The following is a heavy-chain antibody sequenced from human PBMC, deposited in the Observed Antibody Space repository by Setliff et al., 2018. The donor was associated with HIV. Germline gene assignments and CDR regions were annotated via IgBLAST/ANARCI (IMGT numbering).Heavy chain of an antibody. D-gene: IGHD1-26*01. Sequence: PGGSLRLSCTASGLKLSFSFAWLSWVRQVPGKGLEWVGRIKRKSDGGTADYGAPVQGRFTISRDDSKNTLSLQMNSLKTEDTAIYYCTTDLGSGRFSWNNNWGQGTLVTVSS. V-gene: IGHV3-15*01. CDR2: IKRKSDGGTA. J-gene: IGHJ4*02. CDR1: GLKLSFSFAW. CDR3: TTDLGSGRFSWNNN.